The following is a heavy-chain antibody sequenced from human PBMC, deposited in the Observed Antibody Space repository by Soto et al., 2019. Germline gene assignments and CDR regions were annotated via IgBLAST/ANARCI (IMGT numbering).Heavy chain of an antibody. J-gene: IGHJ4*02. D-gene: IGHD2-15*01. CDR1: GGSFSGYY. CDR2: INHSGST. Sequence: SETLSLTCAVYGGSFSGYYWSWIRQPPGKGLEWIGEINHSGSTNYNPSLKSRVTISVDTSKNQFSLKLSSVTAADTAVYYCARAPKTLTRKIYYFDYWGQGTLVTVSS. CDR3: ARAPKTLTRKIYYFDY. V-gene: IGHV4-34*01.